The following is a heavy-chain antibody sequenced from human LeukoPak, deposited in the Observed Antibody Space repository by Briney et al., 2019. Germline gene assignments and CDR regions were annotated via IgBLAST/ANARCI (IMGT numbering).Heavy chain of an antibody. D-gene: IGHD2-15*01. CDR3: ARGVYSAYAFDF. Sequence: GGSLRLSCAASGFTVRTNYMSWVRQAPGKGLEWVSVLFGGRSTYYADSVKGRFTISRDDSKNTLFLQMNSVRAEDTAVYYCARGVYSAYAFDFWGQGNLVTVSS. V-gene: IGHV3-53*01. CDR2: LFGGRST. CDR1: GFTVRTNY. J-gene: IGHJ4*02.